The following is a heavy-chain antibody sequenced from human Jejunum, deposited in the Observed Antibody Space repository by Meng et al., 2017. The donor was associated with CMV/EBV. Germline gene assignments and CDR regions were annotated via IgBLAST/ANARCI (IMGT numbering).Heavy chain of an antibody. Sequence: SVILSCVASRFAFGTCLMTCVRQAPGKGLEWVSLIYSGDGGTYYADSVKGRFTISRDDSKNTLYLQMNNLRAEDTAVYYCAKTWDFWGQGTLVTVSS. CDR1: RFAFGTCL. CDR3: AKTWDF. CDR2: IYSGDGGT. J-gene: IGHJ4*02. V-gene: IGHV3-23*03.